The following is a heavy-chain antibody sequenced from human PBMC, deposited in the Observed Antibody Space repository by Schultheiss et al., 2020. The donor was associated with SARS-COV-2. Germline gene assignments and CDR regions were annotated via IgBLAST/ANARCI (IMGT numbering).Heavy chain of an antibody. J-gene: IGHJ6*03. Sequence: GGSLRLSCATSGFTFSSYSMIWVRQAPGKGLEWVSYISSSSSTIYYADSVKGRFTISRDNSKNTLYLQMNSLRAEDTAVYYCARPPQTVYYYYMDVWGKGTTVTVSS. CDR2: ISSSSSTI. D-gene: IGHD4-17*01. CDR3: ARPPQTVYYYYMDV. V-gene: IGHV3-48*01. CDR1: GFTFSSYS.